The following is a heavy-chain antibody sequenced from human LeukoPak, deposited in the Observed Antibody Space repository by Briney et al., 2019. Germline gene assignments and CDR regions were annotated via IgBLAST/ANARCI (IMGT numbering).Heavy chain of an antibody. CDR2: ASDSGGHT. J-gene: IGHJ4*02. CDR3: ARWHSHGRYFDY. V-gene: IGHV4-59*01. CDR1: GGSICGYY. Sequence: SETLSLTCTVSGGSICGYYWNWIRQPPGQGLEWIGYASDSGGHTDYKPSLKSRVAISVDTSKNQFSLKLTSATAADTAVYYCARWHSHGRYFDYWGQGALVTVSS. D-gene: IGHD2-21*01.